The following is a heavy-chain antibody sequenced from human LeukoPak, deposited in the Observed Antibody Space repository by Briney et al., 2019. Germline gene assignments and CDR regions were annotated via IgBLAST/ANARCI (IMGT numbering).Heavy chain of an antibody. CDR1: GFSLSTNGMR. Sequence: SGPALVKPTQTLTLTCTFSGFSLSTNGMRVSWIRQPPGKALEWLARIDWDDDKFYSTSLKTRLTISKDTSKNQVVLIMTNMDPVDTATYYCARSSSGGKDFDYWGQGTLVTVSS. CDR2: IDWDDDK. D-gene: IGHD4-23*01. V-gene: IGHV2-70*04. CDR3: ARSSSGGKDFDY. J-gene: IGHJ4*02.